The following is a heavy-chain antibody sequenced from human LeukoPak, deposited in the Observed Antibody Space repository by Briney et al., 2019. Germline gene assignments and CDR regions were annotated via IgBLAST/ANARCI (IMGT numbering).Heavy chain of an antibody. CDR3: PRVANPNTYSSGYYGRPYNWFDP. V-gene: IGHV1-18*01. CDR1: GYTFTSYG. J-gene: IGHJ5*02. CDR2: ISAYNGNT. D-gene: IGHD3-22*01. Sequence: ASGKVSCKASGYTFTSYGISWVRQAPGQGLEWMGWISAYNGNTNYAQKLQGRVTMTTDTSTSTAYMELRSLRSDDTAVYYSPRVANPNTYSSGYYGRPYNWFDPWGQGTLVTVSS.